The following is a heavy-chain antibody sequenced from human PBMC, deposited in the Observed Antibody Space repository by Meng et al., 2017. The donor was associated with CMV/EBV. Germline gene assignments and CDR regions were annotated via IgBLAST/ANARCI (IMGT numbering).Heavy chain of an antibody. J-gene: IGHJ3*02. CDR1: GYTFTSYG. D-gene: IGHD1-26*01. CDR3: ARVGATPIDAFDI. Sequence: ASVNVSCKASGYTFTSYGISWVRQAPGQGLEWMGWINPNSGGTNYAQKFQGRVTMTRDTSISTAYMELSRLRSDDTAVYYCARVGATPIDAFDIWGQGTMVTVSS. CDR2: INPNSGGT. V-gene: IGHV1-2*02.